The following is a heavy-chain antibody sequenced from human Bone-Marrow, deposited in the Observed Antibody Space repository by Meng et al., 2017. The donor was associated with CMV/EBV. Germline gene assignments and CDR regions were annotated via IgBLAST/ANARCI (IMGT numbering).Heavy chain of an antibody. D-gene: IGHD7-27*01. V-gene: IGHV3-21*01. CDR1: GFTFSSYS. CDR3: ARDLTGELYYVDY. J-gene: IGHJ4*02. Sequence: GESLKIPCAASGFTFSSYSMNWVRQAPGKGLEWVSSISSSSSYIYYADSVKGRFTISRDNAKNSLYLQMSSLRAEDTAVYYCARDLTGELYYVDYWGQGTLVTVSS. CDR2: ISSSSSYI.